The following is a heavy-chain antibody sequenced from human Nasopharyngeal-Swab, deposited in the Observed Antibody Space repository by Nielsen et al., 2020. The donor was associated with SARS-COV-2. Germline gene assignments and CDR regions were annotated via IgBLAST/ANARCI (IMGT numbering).Heavy chain of an antibody. V-gene: IGHV1-69*13. CDR2: IIPIFGTA. J-gene: IGHJ6*02. D-gene: IGHD5-18*01. Sequence: SVKVSCKASGGTFSSYAISWVRQAPGQGLEWMVGIIPIFGTANYAQKFQGRVTITADESTSTAYMELSSLRSEDTAVYYCARVRPPGYSYGGYYYYGMDVWGQGTTVTVSS. CDR3: ARVRPPGYSYGGYYYYGMDV. CDR1: GGTFSSYA.